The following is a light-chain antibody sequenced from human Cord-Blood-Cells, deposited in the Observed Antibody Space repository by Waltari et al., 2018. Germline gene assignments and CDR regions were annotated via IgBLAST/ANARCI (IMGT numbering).Light chain of an antibody. CDR2: DDS. CDR3: QVWDSSSDHYV. CDR1: NLARKH. V-gene: IGLV3-21*02. Sequence: SYVLPQPPSVSVAPRQTARITCGGHNLARKHVPGYQQKPGQAPVLVVYDDSDRPSGIPERFSGSNSGNTATLTISRVEAGDEADYYCQVWDSSSDHYVFGTGTKVTVL. J-gene: IGLJ1*01.